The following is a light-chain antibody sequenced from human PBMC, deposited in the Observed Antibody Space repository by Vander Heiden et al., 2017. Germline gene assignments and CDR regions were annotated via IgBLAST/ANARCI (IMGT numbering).Light chain of an antibody. J-gene: IGKJ1*01. CDR3: PQDDNFPPT. V-gene: IGKV1-6*01. Sequence: AIQMTQSPSSLSASVGDRVTITCRASQGIRNDLGWYQQKPGKAPKLLIYAASSLQSGVPSRFSGSGSGTDFTLTISSLQPEDIATYYCPQDDNFPPTFGQGTKVEIK. CDR2: AAS. CDR1: QGIRND.